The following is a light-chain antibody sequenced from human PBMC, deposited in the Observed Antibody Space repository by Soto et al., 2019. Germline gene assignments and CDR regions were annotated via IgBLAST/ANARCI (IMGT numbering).Light chain of an antibody. V-gene: IGKV1-39*01. CDR3: QQSFDTSWT. J-gene: IGKJ1*01. CDR1: QSISSY. CDR2: ASS. Sequence: DIQMTQSPSSLSASVGDRVTITCRASQSISSYLNWYQQTPGKAPKLLIYASSSLQSGVPSRFSGSGSGTDFTLTISRLQPEEFATYFCQQSFDTSWTFGQGPKVHIK.